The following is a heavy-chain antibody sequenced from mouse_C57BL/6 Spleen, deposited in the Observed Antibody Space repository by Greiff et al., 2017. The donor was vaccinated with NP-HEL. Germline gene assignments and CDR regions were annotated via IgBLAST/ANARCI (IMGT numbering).Heavy chain of an antibody. CDR3: ARMARTIN. CDR1: GFTFSSYG. CDR2: INSNGGKT. J-gene: IGHJ2*01. V-gene: IGHV5-6-3*01. Sequence: EVQGVESGGGLVQPGGSLKLSCAASGFTFSSYGMSWVRQTPDKRLELVATINSNGGKTYYPDSVKGPFTISRDNAKNNLYLQLSSLKSEDTAMYYCARMARTINWGQGTTITVSS.